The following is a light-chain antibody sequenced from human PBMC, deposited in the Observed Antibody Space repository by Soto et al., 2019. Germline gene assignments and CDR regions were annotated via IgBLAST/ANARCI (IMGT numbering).Light chain of an antibody. CDR1: QSLVYSDGNTY. CDR2: QVS. J-gene: IGKJ4*01. V-gene: IGKV2-30*01. Sequence: DVVMTQSPLSLPVTLGQPASISCRSSQSLVYSDGNTYLNWFQQRPGQSPRRLIYQVSNRDSGVPDRFSGSGSGTEFTLKISRVEAEDGGVYYCMQGTHWPLTVGGGTKVEIK. CDR3: MQGTHWPLT.